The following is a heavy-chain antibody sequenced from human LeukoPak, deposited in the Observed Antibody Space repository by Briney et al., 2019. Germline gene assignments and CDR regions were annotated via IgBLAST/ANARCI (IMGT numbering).Heavy chain of an antibody. D-gene: IGHD3-10*01. CDR1: GFTFSSYG. CDR2: IWYDGSNK. V-gene: IGHV3-33*08. CDR3: ARDHGRRSGSYPDY. Sequence: GGSLRLSCVASGFTFSSYGMHWVRQAPGKGLEWVAVIWYDGSNKYYADSVKGRFTISRDNSKNTLYLQMNSLRAEDTAVYYCARDHGRRSGSYPDYWGQGTLVTVSS. J-gene: IGHJ4*02.